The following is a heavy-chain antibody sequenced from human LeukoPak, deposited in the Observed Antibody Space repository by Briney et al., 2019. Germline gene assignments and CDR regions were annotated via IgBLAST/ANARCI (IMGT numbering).Heavy chain of an antibody. J-gene: IGHJ5*02. CDR1: GGSISSYY. D-gene: IGHD2-15*01. CDR3: ARDLDPGGGYCSGGSCYPGGPNWFDP. CDR2: IYYSGST. V-gene: IGHV4-59*01. Sequence: SETLSLTCTVSGGSISSYYWSWIRHPPGKGLECSGYIYYSGSTNYNPSLKSRVTISLEKSKNQFSLKLRSVTDAETAVYYCARDLDPGGGYCSGGSCYPGGPNWFDPWGQGTLVSVSS.